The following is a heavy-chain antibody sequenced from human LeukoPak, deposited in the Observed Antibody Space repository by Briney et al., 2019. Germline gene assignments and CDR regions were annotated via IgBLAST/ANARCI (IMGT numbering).Heavy chain of an antibody. D-gene: IGHD5-18*01. CDR3: ACGYSYGPFDY. J-gene: IGHJ4*02. Sequence: GGSLRLSCAASGFTFSSYWMSWVRQAPGKGLEWVANIKQDGSEKYYVGSVKGRFTISRDNAKNSLYLQMNSLRAEDTAVYYCACGYSYGPFDYWGQGTLVTVSS. CDR1: GFTFSSYW. V-gene: IGHV3-7*01. CDR2: IKQDGSEK.